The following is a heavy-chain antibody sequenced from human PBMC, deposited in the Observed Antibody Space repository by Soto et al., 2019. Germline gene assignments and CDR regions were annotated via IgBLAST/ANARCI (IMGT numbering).Heavy chain of an antibody. CDR1: GFTFSNSD. CDR3: ARGTGAQLMYFDL. V-gene: IGHV3-13*01. CDR2: IGTVGDA. J-gene: IGHJ2*01. Sequence: EVNLVESGGGLVQPGGSLRLSCAASGFTFSNSDMHWVRQSAGKGLEWLSGIGTVGDAYYPPSVRGRVTISRENAKNSLYLQMHGLRAEDTAVYFCARGTGAQLMYFDLWGRGTLVTVSS. D-gene: IGHD7-27*01.